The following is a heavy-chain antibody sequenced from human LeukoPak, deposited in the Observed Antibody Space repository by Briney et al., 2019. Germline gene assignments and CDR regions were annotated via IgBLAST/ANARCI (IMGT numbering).Heavy chain of an antibody. D-gene: IGHD4-11*01. CDR1: GGSISSYY. Sequence: PSETLSLTCTVSGGSISSYYWSWIRQPPGKGLEWIGYIYYSGSTNYNPSLKSRVTISVDTSKNQFSLKLSSVTAADTAVYYCARAATVTTLSYYYYMDVWGKGTTVTVSS. CDR2: IYYSGST. CDR3: ARAATVTTLSYYYYMDV. J-gene: IGHJ6*03. V-gene: IGHV4-59*01.